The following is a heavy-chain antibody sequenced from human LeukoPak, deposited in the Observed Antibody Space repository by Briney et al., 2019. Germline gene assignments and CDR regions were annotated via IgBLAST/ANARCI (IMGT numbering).Heavy chain of an antibody. J-gene: IGHJ4*02. CDR3: AKGATYYDFWSGYPVNHDYFDY. V-gene: IGHV3-23*01. CDR2: ISGSGGST. CDR1: GFTFSSYA. D-gene: IGHD3-3*01. Sequence: GGSLRLSCAASGFTFSSYAMSWVRQAPGKGLEWVSAISGSGGSTYYADSAKGRFTISRDNSKNTLSLQMNSLRAEDTAVYYCAKGATYYDFWSGYPVNHDYFDYWGQGTLVTVSS.